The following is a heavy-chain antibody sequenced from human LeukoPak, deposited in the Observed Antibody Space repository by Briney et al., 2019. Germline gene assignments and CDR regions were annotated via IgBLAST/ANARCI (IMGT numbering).Heavy chain of an antibody. Sequence: GGSLRLSCAASGFTFSSYAMSWVRRAPGKGLEWVSGISGGGGSTHYADSVKGRFTISRDNSKNTLYLQMSSLRAEDTAVYYCAREPGRVGEFYFDYWGQGILVTVSS. V-gene: IGHV3-23*01. J-gene: IGHJ4*02. CDR2: ISGGGGST. CDR3: AREPGRVGEFYFDY. D-gene: IGHD3-10*01. CDR1: GFTFSSYA.